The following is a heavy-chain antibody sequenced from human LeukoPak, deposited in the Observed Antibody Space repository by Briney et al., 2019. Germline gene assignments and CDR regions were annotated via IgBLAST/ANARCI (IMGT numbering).Heavy chain of an antibody. D-gene: IGHD6-6*01. J-gene: IGHJ4*02. Sequence: PGGSLRLSCAASGFTFSSYSMNWVRQPPGKGLEWVSYISSSSSTIYYADSVKGRFTISRDNAKNSLYLQMNSLRAEDTAVYYCAKDLAPSLLKSRPDLIAARPLGYWGQGTLVTVSS. CDR1: GFTFSSYS. V-gene: IGHV3-48*01. CDR2: ISSSSSTI. CDR3: AKDLAPSLLKSRPDLIAARPLGY.